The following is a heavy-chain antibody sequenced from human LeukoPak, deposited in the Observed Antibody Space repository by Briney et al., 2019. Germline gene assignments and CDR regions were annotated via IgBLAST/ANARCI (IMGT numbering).Heavy chain of an antibody. D-gene: IGHD3-22*01. V-gene: IGHV4-59*01. CDR2: IYYSGSI. J-gene: IGHJ4*02. Sequence: SGTLSLICTVSGASISSYYWSWIRQPPGKGLEWIGDIYYSGSIKYNPSLKSRVTMSVDTSKNQFSLKLSSVTAADTAIYYCARENPSGYYNRPIDYWGQGTLVTVSS. CDR1: GASISSYY. CDR3: ARENPSGYYNRPIDY.